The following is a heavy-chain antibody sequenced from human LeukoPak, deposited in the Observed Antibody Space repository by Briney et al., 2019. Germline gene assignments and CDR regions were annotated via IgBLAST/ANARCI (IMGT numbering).Heavy chain of an antibody. Sequence: PGRSLRLSCAASGFTFSTYGMHWVRQAPGKGLEWMAVISYDGINKDYADSVKDRFTVSRDNSKNTLYLQMNSLRAEDTAIYYCAKDHPRQGVTAHTPFDYWGQGTLVTVSS. CDR2: ISYDGINK. D-gene: IGHD2-15*01. V-gene: IGHV3-30*18. CDR3: AKDHPRQGVTAHTPFDY. J-gene: IGHJ4*02. CDR1: GFTFSTYG.